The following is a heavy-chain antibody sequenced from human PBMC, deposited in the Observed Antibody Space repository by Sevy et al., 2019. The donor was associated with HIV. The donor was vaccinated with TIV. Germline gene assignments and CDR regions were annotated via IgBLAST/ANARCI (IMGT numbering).Heavy chain of an antibody. D-gene: IGHD3-22*01. CDR2: FDPEDGET. CDR3: AATKDYYESSGPPFDY. CDR1: GYTLNKLS. Sequence: ASVKVSCKVSGYTLNKLSMHWVRQAPGKGLEWMGSFDPEDGETFYAQKVQGRVTMTEDTSTDTAYMELSSLRSEDTAMYYCAATKDYYESSGPPFDYWGQGTLVTVSS. J-gene: IGHJ4*02. V-gene: IGHV1-24*01.